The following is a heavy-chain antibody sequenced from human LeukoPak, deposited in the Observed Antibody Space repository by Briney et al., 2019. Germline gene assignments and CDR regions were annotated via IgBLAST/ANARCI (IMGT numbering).Heavy chain of an antibody. CDR2: ISTYNGNT. CDR1: GYTFTSYG. CDR3: ARGPLENDY. V-gene: IGHV1-18*01. Sequence: ASVKVSCKDSGYTFTSYGFSWVRQAPGQGLEWMGWISTYNGNTNYAQKFQGRVTMTRNTSINTAYMELSSMRSEDTAVYYCARGPLENDYWGQGTLVTVSS. J-gene: IGHJ4*02.